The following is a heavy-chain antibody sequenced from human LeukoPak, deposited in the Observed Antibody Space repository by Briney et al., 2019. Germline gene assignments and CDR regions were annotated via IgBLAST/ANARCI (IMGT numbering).Heavy chain of an antibody. D-gene: IGHD6-13*01. CDR3: ARGVYIAAAQYGY. J-gene: IGHJ4*02. CDR2: IYYSGTT. CDR1: GGSISSYY. V-gene: IGHV4-59*01. Sequence: SETLSLTCTVSGGSISSYYWSWIRQPPGKGLEWIGYIYYSGTTNYNHSLKSRVTISVDTSKNQFSLKLSSVTAADTAVYYCARGVYIAAAQYGYWGQGTLVTVSS.